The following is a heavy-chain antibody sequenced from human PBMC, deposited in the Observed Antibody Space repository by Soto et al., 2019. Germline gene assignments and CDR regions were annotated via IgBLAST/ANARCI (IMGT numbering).Heavy chain of an antibody. J-gene: IGHJ4*02. CDR1: RFSFSSYG. D-gene: IGHD4-4*01. CDR2: ISYYGNTK. CDR3: AKADAYSAVPGPLDY. V-gene: IGHV3-30*18. Sequence: QVQLVESGGGVVQPGRSLRLSCAASRFSFSSYGMHWVRQAPGKGLEWVAGISYYGNTKYYAASVRGRITISRENSKNTLSLQMDNLRPEDTAVYFCAKADAYSAVPGPLDYWGQGTLVTVSA.